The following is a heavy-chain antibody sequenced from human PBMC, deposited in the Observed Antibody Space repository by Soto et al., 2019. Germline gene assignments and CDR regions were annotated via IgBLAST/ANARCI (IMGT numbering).Heavy chain of an antibody. CDR2: IIPIFGTA. V-gene: IGHV1-69*13. CDR1: GGTFSSYA. Sequence: SVKVSCKASGGTFSSYAISWVRQAPGQGLEWMGGIIPIFGTANYAQKFQGRVTITADESTSTAYMELSSLRSEDTAVYYCARDPGPRFYTGVDYWGQGTLVTVSS. CDR3: ARDPGPRFYTGVDY. D-gene: IGHD2-8*02. J-gene: IGHJ4*02.